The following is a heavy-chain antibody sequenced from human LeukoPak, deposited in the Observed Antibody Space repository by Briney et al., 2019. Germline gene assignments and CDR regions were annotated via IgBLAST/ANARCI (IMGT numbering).Heavy chain of an antibody. CDR3: AKRAMVRGVIAGMDV. CDR1: GFTFSSYA. CDR2: ISGSGGST. J-gene: IGHJ6*02. V-gene: IGHV3-23*01. Sequence: GGSLRLSCAASGFTFSSYAMSWVRQAPGKGLEWVSAISGSGGSTYYADSVRGRFTISRDNSKNTLYLQMNSLRAEDTAVYYCAKRAMVRGVIAGMDVWGQGTTVTVSS. D-gene: IGHD3-10*01.